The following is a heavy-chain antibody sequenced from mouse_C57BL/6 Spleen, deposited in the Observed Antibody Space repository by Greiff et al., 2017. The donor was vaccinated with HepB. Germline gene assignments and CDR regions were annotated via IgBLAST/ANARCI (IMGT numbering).Heavy chain of an antibody. V-gene: IGHV5-17*01. D-gene: IGHD3-3*01. Sequence: VQLKESGGGLVKPGGSLKLSCAASGFTFSDYGMHWVRQAPEKGLEWVAYISSGSSTIYYADTVKGRFTISRDNAKNTLFLQMTSLRSEDTAMYYWARGDRDYYAMDYWGQGTSVTVSS. CDR1: GFTFSDYG. CDR2: ISSGSSTI. J-gene: IGHJ4*01. CDR3: ARGDRDYYAMDY.